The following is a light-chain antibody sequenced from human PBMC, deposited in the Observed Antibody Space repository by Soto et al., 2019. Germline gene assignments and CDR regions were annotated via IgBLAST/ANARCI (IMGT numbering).Light chain of an antibody. V-gene: IGKV3-15*01. CDR3: QQRSNWGLT. CDR1: QSVSSN. Sequence: EIVMTQSPATLSVSPGERATLSCRASQSVSSNFAWYQQKPGQAPRLLIYDASTRATGIPARFSGSGSGTEFTLTISSLQSEDFAVYYCQQRSNWGLTFGGGTKVDIK. CDR2: DAS. J-gene: IGKJ4*01.